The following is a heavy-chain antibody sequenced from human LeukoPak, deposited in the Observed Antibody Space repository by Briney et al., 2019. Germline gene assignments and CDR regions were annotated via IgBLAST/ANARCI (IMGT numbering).Heavy chain of an antibody. Sequence: GGSLRLSCAASGFNFSSYAMSWVRQAPGKGREWVSAISGSGGSTYYADSVKGRFTISRDNSKNTLYLQMNSLRAEDTAVYYCAKDYYDSSGYSDAYDYWGQGTLVTVSS. J-gene: IGHJ4*02. CDR2: ISGSGGST. CDR1: GFNFSSYA. V-gene: IGHV3-23*01. D-gene: IGHD3-22*01. CDR3: AKDYYDSSGYSDAYDY.